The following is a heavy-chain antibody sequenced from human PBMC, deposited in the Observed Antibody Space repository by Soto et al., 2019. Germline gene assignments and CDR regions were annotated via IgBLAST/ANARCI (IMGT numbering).Heavy chain of an antibody. Sequence: QEQLVESGGGVVQPGRSLRLYSGGSGFVFSRHTMHWARQAPGKGLEWVVGIRYDGSNKYYADSVKGRFTISRDNSKNALYLEMNSLKVEDTAVYYCARDSYRKNDYGCAFDTWGQGTMVTVS. CDR2: IRYDGSNK. J-gene: IGHJ3*02. V-gene: IGHV3-33*01. CDR1: GFVFSRHT. D-gene: IGHD3-16*01. CDR3: ARDSYRKNDYGCAFDT.